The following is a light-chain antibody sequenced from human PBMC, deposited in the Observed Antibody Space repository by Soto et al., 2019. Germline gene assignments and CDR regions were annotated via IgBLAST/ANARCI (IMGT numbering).Light chain of an antibody. CDR1: PSVTNF. V-gene: IGKV3-15*01. CDR3: QQYYNWPIT. Sequence: EIVLTQSPATLSLSPGERATLSCRASPSVTNFLAWYQQKPGQAPRLLIYGAFTRATGIPARFSGSGSGTEFILTISSLQSEDFAVYYCQQYYNWPITFGQGARLEIK. CDR2: GAF. J-gene: IGKJ5*01.